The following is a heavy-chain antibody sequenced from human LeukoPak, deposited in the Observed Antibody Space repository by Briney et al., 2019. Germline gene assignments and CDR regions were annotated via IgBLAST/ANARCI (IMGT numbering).Heavy chain of an antibody. CDR2: ITTSSSYM. J-gene: IGHJ4*02. D-gene: IGHD6-19*01. CDR3: ARAISSGDFDY. V-gene: IGHV3-21*01. Sequence: GGPLRLSCAASGFTFSAYNMNWVRRTPGKGLEWVSSITTSSSYMFYADSVRGRFTISRDNAKNSLYLQMNSLRAEDTAVYYCARAISSGDFDYWGQGTLVTVSS. CDR1: GFTFSAYN.